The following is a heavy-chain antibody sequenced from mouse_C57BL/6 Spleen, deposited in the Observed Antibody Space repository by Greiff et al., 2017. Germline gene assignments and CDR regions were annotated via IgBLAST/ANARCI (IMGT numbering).Heavy chain of an antibody. J-gene: IGHJ4*01. Sequence: QVQLQQPGAELVKPGASVKLSCKASGYTFTSYWMHWVKQRPGQGLEWIGMIHPNSGSTNYNEKFKSKATLTVDKSSSTAYMQLSSLTSEDSAVYYCARRHSIYYDYDEGSYYAMYYWGQGTSVTVSS. CDR1: GYTFTSYW. CDR2: IHPNSGST. V-gene: IGHV1-64*01. D-gene: IGHD2-4*01. CDR3: ARRHSIYYDYDEGSYYAMYY.